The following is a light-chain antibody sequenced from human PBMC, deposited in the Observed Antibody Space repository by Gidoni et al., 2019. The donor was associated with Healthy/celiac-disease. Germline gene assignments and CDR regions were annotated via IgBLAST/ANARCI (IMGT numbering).Light chain of an antibody. CDR3: QQSYSTPPRFT. Sequence: DIQMTQSPSSLSASVGDRVTITCRASQSISSYLNWYQQKPGKAPKLLIYAASSLQSGVPSRFSCSGSGTDFTLTISSLQPEDFATYYCQQSYSTPPRFTFGPGTKVDIK. CDR1: QSISSY. V-gene: IGKV1-39*01. J-gene: IGKJ3*01. CDR2: AAS.